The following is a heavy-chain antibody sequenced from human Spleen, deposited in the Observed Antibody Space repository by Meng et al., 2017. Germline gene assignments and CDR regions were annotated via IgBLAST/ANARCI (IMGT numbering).Heavy chain of an antibody. CDR3: ARGRGYNYNYFDY. V-gene: IGHV1-18*04. Sequence: QVQLVQSGAEVKRPGASVKVSCKASDYFFNGVTWVRQAPGQGLEWMGWINAYNGNTNYAQNFQGRVTMTTDTSTSSAYMELRSLRSDDTAVYYCARGRGYNYNYFDYWGQGSLVTVSS. CDR2: INAYNGNT. D-gene: IGHD5-24*01. CDR1: DYFFNG. J-gene: IGHJ4*02.